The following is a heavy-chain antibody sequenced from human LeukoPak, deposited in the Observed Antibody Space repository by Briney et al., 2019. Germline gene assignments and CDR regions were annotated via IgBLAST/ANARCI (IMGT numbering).Heavy chain of an antibody. CDR2: IYPGDSDT. CDR3: ARSWGGDYYDSSGYISGY. Sequence: PGESLKISCKGSGYSFTSYWIGWVCQMPGKGLEWMGIIYPGDSDTRYSPSFQGQVTISADKSISTAYLQWSSLKASDTAMYYCARSWGGDYYDSSGYISGYWGQGTLVTVSS. CDR1: GYSFTSYW. J-gene: IGHJ4*02. D-gene: IGHD3-22*01. V-gene: IGHV5-51*01.